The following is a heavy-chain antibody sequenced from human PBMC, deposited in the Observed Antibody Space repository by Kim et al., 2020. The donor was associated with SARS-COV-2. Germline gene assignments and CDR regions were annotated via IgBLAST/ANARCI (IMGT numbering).Heavy chain of an antibody. CDR2: INAGNGNT. CDR1: GYTFTSYA. D-gene: IGHD6-13*01. Sequence: ASVKVSCKASGYTFTSYAMHWVRQAPGQRLEWMGWINAGNGNTKYSQKFQGRVTITRDTSASTAYMELSSLRSEDTAVYYCARDWGAAAGTEIDYYYYGMDVWGQGTTVTVSS. CDR3: ARDWGAAAGTEIDYYYYGMDV. J-gene: IGHJ6*02. V-gene: IGHV1-3*01.